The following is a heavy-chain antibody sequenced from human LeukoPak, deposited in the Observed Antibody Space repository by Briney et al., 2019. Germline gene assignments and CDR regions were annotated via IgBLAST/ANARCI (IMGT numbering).Heavy chain of an antibody. D-gene: IGHD1-26*01. J-gene: IGHJ4*02. CDR2: ISSSSSYI. CDR3: ARGGATDF. V-gene: IGHV3-21*01. CDR1: GFTFSSYW. Sequence: GGSLRLSCAASGFTFSSYWMSWVRQAPGKGLEWVSSISSSSSYIYYADSVKGRFTISRDNAKNSLYLQMNSLRAEDTAVYDCARGGATDFWGQGTLVTVPS.